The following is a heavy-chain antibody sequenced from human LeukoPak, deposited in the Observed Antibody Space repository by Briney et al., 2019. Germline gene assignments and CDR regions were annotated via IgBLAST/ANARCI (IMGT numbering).Heavy chain of an antibody. CDR1: GFSVTNNY. D-gene: IGHD3-10*01. CDR3: ARPGSASCYWVQ. V-gene: IGHV3-66*01. J-gene: IGHJ4*02. Sequence: YPGGSLRLSCEAFGFSVTNNYLSWVRQPPGKGLEWVSVIHSGGRTKYAASVRDRFTISRDPAKNTVYLQMNSLRVDDTAAYYCARPGSASCYWVQWGQGTLVTVSS. CDR2: IHSGGRT.